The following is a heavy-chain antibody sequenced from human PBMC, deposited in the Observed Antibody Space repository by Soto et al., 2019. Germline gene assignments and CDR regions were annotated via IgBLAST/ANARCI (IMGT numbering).Heavy chain of an antibody. V-gene: IGHV4-30-2*01. D-gene: IGHD6-6*01. J-gene: IGHJ4*02. Sequence: QLQLQESGSGLVKPSQTLSHTCAVSGGSISSGGYSWSWIRQPPGKGLEWIGYIYPSGSTYYNPSLKSRVTIPVGTSKNQLSLKLSSVTAADTAVYYCAGGIAARPLGYWGQGTLVTVSA. CDR3: AGGIAARPLGY. CDR1: GGSISSGGYS. CDR2: IYPSGST.